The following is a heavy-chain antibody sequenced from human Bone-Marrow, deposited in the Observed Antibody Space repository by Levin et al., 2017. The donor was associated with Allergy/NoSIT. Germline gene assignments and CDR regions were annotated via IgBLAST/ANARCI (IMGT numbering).Heavy chain of an antibody. J-gene: IGHJ4*02. D-gene: IGHD6-13*01. CDR3: AKGLSSWYSFDY. CDR1: GFTFSSYG. CDR2: ISYDGSNK. V-gene: IGHV3-30*18. Sequence: PGGSLRLSCAASGFTFSSYGMHWVRQAPGKGLEWVAVISYDGSNKYYADSVKGRFTISRDNSKNTLYLQMNSLRAEDTAVYYCAKGLSSWYSFDYWGQGTLVTVSS.